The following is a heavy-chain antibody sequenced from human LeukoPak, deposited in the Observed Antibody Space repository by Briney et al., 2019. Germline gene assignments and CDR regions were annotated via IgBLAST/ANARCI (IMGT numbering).Heavy chain of an antibody. D-gene: IGHD4-23*01. V-gene: IGHV4-59*08. CDR3: ARRGRGGYGGKNHDY. Sequence: SETLSLTCTVSGGSISSYYWSWIRQPPGKGLEWIGYIYYSGSTNYNPSLKSRVTISVDTSKNQFSLKLSSVTAADTAVYYCARRGRGGYGGKNHDYWGQGTLVTVSS. CDR1: GGSISSYY. J-gene: IGHJ4*02. CDR2: IYYSGST.